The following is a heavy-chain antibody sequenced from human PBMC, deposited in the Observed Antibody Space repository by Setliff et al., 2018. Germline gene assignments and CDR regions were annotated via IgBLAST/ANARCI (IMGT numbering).Heavy chain of an antibody. J-gene: IGHJ6*03. CDR1: GGSISSDSHY. D-gene: IGHD3-22*01. V-gene: IGHV4-61*09. CDR3: ARGITSGGYWGQGFLYLDV. CDR2: IYSNGRT. Sequence: PSETLSLTCTVSGGSISSDSHYWAWVRQPAGKGLELIGQIYSNGRTYYNPSLKSRLTISLDTSMNQFSLRLNSMTAADTAVYYCARGITSGGYWGQGFLYLDVWGRGTTVTVSS.